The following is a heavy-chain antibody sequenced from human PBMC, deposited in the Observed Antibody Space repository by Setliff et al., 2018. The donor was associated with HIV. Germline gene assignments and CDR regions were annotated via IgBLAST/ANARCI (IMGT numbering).Heavy chain of an antibody. CDR2: IWADEITK. J-gene: IGHJ4*02. Sequence: GGSLRLSCATSGFTFSPYAIHWVRQAPGMGLEWVAMIWADEITKFYADSVKGRFTISRDNAKNSLYLQMNSLRAEDTAVYYCARVMIGYSGYDAFDYWGQGTLVTVSS. CDR1: GFTFSPYA. D-gene: IGHD5-12*01. CDR3: ARVMIGYSGYDAFDY. V-gene: IGHV3-33*01.